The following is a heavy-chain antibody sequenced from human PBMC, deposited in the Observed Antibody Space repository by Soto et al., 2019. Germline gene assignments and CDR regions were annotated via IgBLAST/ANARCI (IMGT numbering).Heavy chain of an antibody. CDR3: ARDYSDPGASEYLPL. J-gene: IGHJ1*01. V-gene: IGHV1-2*02. D-gene: IGHD2-21*01. CDR2: INPNSGGT. Sequence: GLQWMGWINPNSGGTNYAQKFQGRVTMTRDTSITTTYMELSRLRSDDTAVYYCARDYSDPGASEYLPLWRKRTPVTVSS.